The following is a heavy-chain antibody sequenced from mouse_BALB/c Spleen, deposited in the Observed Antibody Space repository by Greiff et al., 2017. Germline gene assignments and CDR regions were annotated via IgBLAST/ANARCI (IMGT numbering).Heavy chain of an antibody. D-gene: IGHD2-10*01. J-gene: IGHJ4*01. Sequence: EVKLVESGGGLVKPGGSLKLSCAASGFTFSDYYMYWVRQTPEKRLEWVATISDGGSYTYYPDSVKGRFTISRDNAKNNLYLQMSSLKSEDTAMYYCARDPPSYYGNWDYAMDYWGQGTSVTVSS. V-gene: IGHV5-4*02. CDR1: GFTFSDYY. CDR3: ARDPPSYYGNWDYAMDY. CDR2: ISDGGSYT.